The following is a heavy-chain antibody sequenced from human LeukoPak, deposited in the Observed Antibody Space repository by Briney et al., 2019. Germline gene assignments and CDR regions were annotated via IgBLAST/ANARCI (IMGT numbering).Heavy chain of an antibody. D-gene: IGHD3-10*01. CDR2: IRYDGLKK. Sequence: GGSLRLSCAASGFKFESYGINWVRQTPGKGLEWVAFIRYDGLKKYYGESVKGRFTISRDNSKNTVYLQMNSLRADDTALYYCARVLTLWFGALDYWGQGRMVSV. CDR1: GFKFESYG. CDR3: ARVLTLWFGALDY. J-gene: IGHJ4*02. V-gene: IGHV3-30*02.